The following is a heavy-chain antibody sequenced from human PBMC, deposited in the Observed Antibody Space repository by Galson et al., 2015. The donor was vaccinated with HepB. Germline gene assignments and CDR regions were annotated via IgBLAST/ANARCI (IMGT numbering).Heavy chain of an antibody. J-gene: IGHJ2*01. V-gene: IGHV6-1*01. CDR2: TYYRSKWLF. Sequence: CAISGDSVSSNIVTWNWIRQSPSRGLEWLGRTYYRSKWLFNYAVSMSGRVTINSDTSKNQFSLQLNSVTHDDTAVYYCARDLKANWGFWYFDLWGRGTLVTVSS. D-gene: IGHD7-27*01. CDR3: ARDLKANWGFWYFDL. CDR1: GDSVSSNIVT.